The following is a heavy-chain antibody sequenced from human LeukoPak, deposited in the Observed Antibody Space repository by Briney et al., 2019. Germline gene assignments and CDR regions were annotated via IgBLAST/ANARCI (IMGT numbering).Heavy chain of an antibody. CDR3: ASLDCSGGSCYSAAFDI. CDR2: IDDSGRT. D-gene: IGHD2-15*01. J-gene: IGHJ3*02. V-gene: IGHV4-59*08. CDR1: GGSISRYY. Sequence: SETLSLTCTVSGGSISRYYWGWIRQPPGKGLEWIGYIDDSGRTNYNPSLKSRVTISVATSKNQFSLKLISESAADTAVYYCASLDCSGGSCYSAAFDIWGQGTMVTVSS.